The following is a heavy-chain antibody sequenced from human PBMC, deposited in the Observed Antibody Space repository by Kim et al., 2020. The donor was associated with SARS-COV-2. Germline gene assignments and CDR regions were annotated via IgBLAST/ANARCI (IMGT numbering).Heavy chain of an antibody. CDR2: INPNSGGT. Sequence: ASVKISCKASGYTFTGYYIHWVRQAPGQGLEWMGRINPNSGGTNYAHKFQDRVTMTRDTSISTAYMELSRLRSDDTGVYYCARGAKGIVGTSEDWFDPWGQGTLVTVSS. D-gene: IGHD1-26*01. CDR3: ARGAKGIVGTSEDWFDP. V-gene: IGHV1-2*05. CDR1: GYTFTGYY. J-gene: IGHJ5*02.